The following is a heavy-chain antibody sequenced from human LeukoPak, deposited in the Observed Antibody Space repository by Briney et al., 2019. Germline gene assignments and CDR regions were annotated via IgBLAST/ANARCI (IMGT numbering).Heavy chain of an antibody. D-gene: IGHD2-15*01. CDR3: AKDPRDIVVVVAADY. J-gene: IGHJ4*02. CDR1: GLTLSTYN. CDR2: ISGSGGST. V-gene: IGHV3-23*01. Sequence: GGSLRLSCAASGLTLSTYNMNWVRQAPGKGLEWVSAISGSGGSTYYADSVKGRFTISRDNSKNTLYLQMNSLRAEDTAVYYCAKDPRDIVVVVAADYWGQGTLVTVSS.